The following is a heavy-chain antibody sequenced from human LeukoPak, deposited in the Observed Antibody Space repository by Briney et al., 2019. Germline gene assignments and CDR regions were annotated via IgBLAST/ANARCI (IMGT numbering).Heavy chain of an antibody. Sequence: SETLSLTCSVSGDSIIGYYWGWIRQPPGKGLEWIGGVYYTGTTYSNPSLKSRVTISVDTSKDQFSLRLSSVTAADTAVYYCARHVSVAVTNFFDYWGQGTLVTVSS. D-gene: IGHD6-19*01. V-gene: IGHV4-39*01. CDR2: VYYTGTT. J-gene: IGHJ4*02. CDR1: GDSIIGYY. CDR3: ARHVSVAVTNFFDY.